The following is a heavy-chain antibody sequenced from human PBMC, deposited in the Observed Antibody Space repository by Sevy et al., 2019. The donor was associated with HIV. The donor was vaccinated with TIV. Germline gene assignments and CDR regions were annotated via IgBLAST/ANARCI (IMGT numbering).Heavy chain of an antibody. Sequence: GESLKISCTASGFTFSSYEMNWVRQAPGKGLEWVSNIISSGSSKYYAVSVKGRFTISRDNAKNSLFLQMNSLRAEDTAVYYCARGPHHYYDSSAFFDYWGQGTLVTVSS. J-gene: IGHJ4*02. V-gene: IGHV3-48*03. CDR1: GFTFSSYE. CDR2: IISSGSSK. D-gene: IGHD3-22*01. CDR3: ARGPHHYYDSSAFFDY.